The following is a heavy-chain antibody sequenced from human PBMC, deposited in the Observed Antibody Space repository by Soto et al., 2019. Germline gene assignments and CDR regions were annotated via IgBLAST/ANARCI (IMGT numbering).Heavy chain of an antibody. Sequence: ASVKVSCKASGYTFSDYYIHWVRQAPGQGLEWMGWINPNSGGTKYAPKFQGGVTMTRDTSISTAYMELSGLRSDDTAVYYCAKDWQYGDYGYYFDYWGQGTLVTVSS. V-gene: IGHV1-2*02. CDR3: AKDWQYGDYGYYFDY. CDR1: GYTFSDYY. D-gene: IGHD4-17*01. J-gene: IGHJ4*02. CDR2: INPNSGGT.